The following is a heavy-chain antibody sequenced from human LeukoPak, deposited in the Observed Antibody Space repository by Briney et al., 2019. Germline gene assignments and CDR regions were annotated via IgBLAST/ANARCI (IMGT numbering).Heavy chain of an antibody. D-gene: IGHD1-14*01. J-gene: IGHJ3*02. CDR1: GGSISSSSYY. Sequence: SETLSLTCTVSGGSISSSSYYWSWIRQPPGKGLEWIGYIYYSGSTNYNPSLKSRVTISVDTSKNQFSLKLSSVTAADTAVYYCARGNRGYDDAFDIWGQGTMVTVSS. V-gene: IGHV4-61*01. CDR2: IYYSGST. CDR3: ARGNRGYDDAFDI.